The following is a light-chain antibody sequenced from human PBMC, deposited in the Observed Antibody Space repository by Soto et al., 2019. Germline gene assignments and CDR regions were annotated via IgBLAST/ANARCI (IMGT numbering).Light chain of an antibody. CDR3: QKYDSAPRT. V-gene: IGKV1-27*01. J-gene: IGKJ1*01. Sequence: DIQMTQSPSSLSASVGDRVTITCRASQSINNYLAWYQQKPGNVPKLLIYAASTLQSGVPSRFSGSGSGTDFTLTISSLQPEDVATYYCQKYDSAPRTFGQGTKVEIK. CDR1: QSINNY. CDR2: AAS.